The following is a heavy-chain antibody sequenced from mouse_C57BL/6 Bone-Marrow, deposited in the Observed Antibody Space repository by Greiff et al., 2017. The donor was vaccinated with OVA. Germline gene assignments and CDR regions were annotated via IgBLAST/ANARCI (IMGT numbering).Heavy chain of an antibody. V-gene: IGHV5-12*01. D-gene: IGHD2-4*01. CDR3: ARHYDYYFDY. CDR2: ISNGGGST. CDR1: GFTFSDYY. J-gene: IGHJ2*01. Sequence: EVQRVESGGGLVQPGGSLKLSCAASGFTFSDYYMYWVRQTPEKRLEWVAYISNGGGSTYYPDTVKGRFTISRDNAKNTLYLQMSRLKSEDTAMYYCARHYDYYFDYWGQGTTLTVSS.